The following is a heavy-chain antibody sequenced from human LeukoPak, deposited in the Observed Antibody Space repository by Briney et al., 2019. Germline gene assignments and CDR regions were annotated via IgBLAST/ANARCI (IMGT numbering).Heavy chain of an antibody. CDR2: IYYSGST. V-gene: IGHV4-39*01. CDR1: GGSISSSSYY. Sequence: SETLSLTCTVSGGSISSSSYYWGWIRQPPGKGLEWIGSIYYSGSTYYNPSLKSRVTISVYTSKNQFSPKVSSVTAADTAVYYCASPLTPLAAAGSDDAFDIWGQGTMVTVSS. CDR3: ASPLTPLAAAGSDDAFDI. D-gene: IGHD6-13*01. J-gene: IGHJ3*02.